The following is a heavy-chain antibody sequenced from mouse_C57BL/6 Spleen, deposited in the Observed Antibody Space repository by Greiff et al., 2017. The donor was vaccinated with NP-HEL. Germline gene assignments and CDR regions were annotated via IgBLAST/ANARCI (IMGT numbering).Heavy chain of an antibody. V-gene: IGHV1-42*01. CDR2: INPSTGGT. D-gene: IGHD2-5*01. Sequence: EVQLQQSGPELVKPGASVKISCKASGYSFTGYYMNWVKQSPEKSLEWIGEINPSTGGTTYNQKFKAKATLTVDKSSSTAYMQLKSLTSEDSAVYYCARCPYYSNYHYYAMDYWGQGTSVTVSS. J-gene: IGHJ4*01. CDR3: ARCPYYSNYHYYAMDY. CDR1: GYSFTGYY.